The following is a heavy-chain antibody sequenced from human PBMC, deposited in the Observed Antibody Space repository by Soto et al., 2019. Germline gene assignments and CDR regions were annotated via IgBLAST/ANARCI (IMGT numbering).Heavy chain of an antibody. J-gene: IGHJ4*02. CDR1: GYTFTSYD. Sequence: QVQLVQSGAEVKKPGASVKVSCKASGYTFTSYDIYWVRLGTGPGLEWVGWMSPNSGSTAYAQKFQGRATMPRNTSISTAYTAPSSLRSEDTAVYDSARERVGGMVDWGQGPLVNVSS. D-gene: IGHD2-15*01. V-gene: IGHV1-8*01. CDR3: ARERVGGMVD. CDR2: MSPNSGST.